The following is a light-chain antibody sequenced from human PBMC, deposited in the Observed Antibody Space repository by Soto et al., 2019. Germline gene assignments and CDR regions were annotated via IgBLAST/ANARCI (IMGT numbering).Light chain of an antibody. CDR2: GNT. Sequence: QSVLTQPPSVSGAPGQRVTISCTGSSSNIGAGFDVHWYQQLPGTAPKVLIFGNTNRPSGVPDRFSDSKSGTSASLAITGLQAEDESDYYSQSYDSSLSGWVFGTGTKLTVL. V-gene: IGLV1-40*01. CDR3: QSYDSSLSGWV. J-gene: IGLJ1*01. CDR1: SSNIGAGFD.